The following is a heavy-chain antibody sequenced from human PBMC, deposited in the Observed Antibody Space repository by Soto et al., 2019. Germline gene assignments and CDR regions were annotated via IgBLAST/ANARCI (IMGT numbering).Heavy chain of an antibody. CDR3: ARALPPTDY. Sequence: SVKVSCKASGGTFSSYTINWVRQAPGQGLEWMGRIIPYLDITNYAQKLQGRVTMMTDKSTSTAYMEMRSLRSDDTAVYYCARALPPTDYWGQGTLVTVSS. CDR1: GGTFSSYT. J-gene: IGHJ4*02. V-gene: IGHV1-69*02. CDR2: IIPYLDIT.